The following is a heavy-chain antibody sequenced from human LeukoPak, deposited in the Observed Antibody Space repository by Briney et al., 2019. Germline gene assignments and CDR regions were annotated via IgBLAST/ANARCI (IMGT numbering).Heavy chain of an antibody. D-gene: IGHD6-13*01. V-gene: IGHV3-23*01. CDR1: GFTFSSYA. Sequence: GGSLRLSCAASGFTFSSYAMSWVRQAPRKGLEWVSAISGSGGSTYYADSVKGRFTISRDNSKNTLYLQMSSQRAEDTAVYYCAKDAAGYYYYGMDVWGQGTTVTVSS. CDR3: AKDAAGYYYYGMDV. CDR2: ISGSGGST. J-gene: IGHJ6*02.